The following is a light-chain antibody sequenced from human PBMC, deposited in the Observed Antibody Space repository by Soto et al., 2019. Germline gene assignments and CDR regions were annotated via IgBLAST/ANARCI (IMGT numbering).Light chain of an antibody. Sequence: IQMTQSPSSLSASVGDRVTITCRASQSITYYLNWYQQKPGKAPKLLIYGASYLQSGVPSRFSGSLSGTDFTLTIDSLQPEDFATYYCQQSHSTPLTFGGGTKVDIK. J-gene: IGKJ4*01. CDR2: GAS. V-gene: IGKV1-39*01. CDR3: QQSHSTPLT. CDR1: QSITYY.